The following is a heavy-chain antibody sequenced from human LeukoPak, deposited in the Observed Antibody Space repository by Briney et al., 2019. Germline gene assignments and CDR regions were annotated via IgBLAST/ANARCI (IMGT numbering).Heavy chain of an antibody. CDR3: ARGGRYCSSTSC. J-gene: IGHJ4*02. CDR1: GYTFTGYY. CDR2: INPNSGGT. V-gene: IGHV1-2*02. D-gene: IGHD2-2*01. Sequence: ASVKVSCKASGYTFTGYYMHWVRQAPGQGLEWMGWINPNSGGTNYAQKFQGRVTMTRNTSISTAYMELSSLRSEDTAVYYCARGGRYCSSTSCWGQGTLVTVSS.